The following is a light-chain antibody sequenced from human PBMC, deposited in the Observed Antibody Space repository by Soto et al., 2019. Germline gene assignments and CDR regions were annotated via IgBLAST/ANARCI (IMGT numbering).Light chain of an antibody. CDR1: QSISSY. CDR2: DGS. V-gene: IGKV3-11*01. J-gene: IGKJ4*01. CDR3: QQRRSWPLT. Sequence: EIVLTQSPATLSLSPGERATLSGRASQSISSYLAWYQQKPGQAPRLLIYDGSNRATGIPARFSGSGSETDFTLTISSLEPEDFASYYCQQRRSWPLTFGGGTKVEIK.